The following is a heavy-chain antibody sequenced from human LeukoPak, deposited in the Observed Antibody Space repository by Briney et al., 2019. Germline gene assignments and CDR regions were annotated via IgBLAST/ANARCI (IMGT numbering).Heavy chain of an antibody. CDR3: ARVAYNWNDVFEDAFDI. V-gene: IGHV4-34*01. D-gene: IGHD1-1*01. CDR1: GGSFSGYY. CDR2: INHSGST. J-gene: IGHJ3*02. Sequence: SETLSLTCAVYGGSFSGYYWSWIRQPPGKRLEWIGEINHSGSTNYNPSLKSRVTISVETSKNQFSLKLSSVTAADTAVYYCARVAYNWNDVFEDAFDISGQGTMVTVYS.